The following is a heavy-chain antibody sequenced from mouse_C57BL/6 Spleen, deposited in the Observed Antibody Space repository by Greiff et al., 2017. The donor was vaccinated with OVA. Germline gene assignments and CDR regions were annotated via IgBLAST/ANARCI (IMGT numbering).Heavy chain of an antibody. V-gene: IGHV1-26*01. CDR3: ARSPYYGRDY. J-gene: IGHJ2*01. CDR2: INPNNGGT. D-gene: IGHD1-1*01. CDR1: GYTFTDYY. Sequence: EVQLQQSGPELVKPGASVKISCKASGYTFTDYYMNWVKQSHGKSLEWIGDINPNNGGTSYNQKFKGKATLTVDKSSSTAYMELRSLTSEDSAVYYCARSPYYGRDYWGQGTTLTVSS.